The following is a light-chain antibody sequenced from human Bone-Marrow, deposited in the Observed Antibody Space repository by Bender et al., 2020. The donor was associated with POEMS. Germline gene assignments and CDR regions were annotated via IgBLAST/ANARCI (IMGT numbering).Light chain of an antibody. Sequence: SYEVTQPPSVSVSPGQTATISCSGSRLGDEYVSWYQQKPGQSPVLVIYQDTKRPSGIPERFSGSNSGAERYLTISGLQSEDEADYYCQTWVTGMGWVFGGGTKLTVL. V-gene: IGLV3-1*01. CDR1: RLGDEY. CDR3: QTWVTGMGWV. CDR2: QDT. J-gene: IGLJ3*02.